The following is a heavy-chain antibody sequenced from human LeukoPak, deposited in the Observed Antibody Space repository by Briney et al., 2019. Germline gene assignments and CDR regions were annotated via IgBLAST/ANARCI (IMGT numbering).Heavy chain of an antibody. Sequence: GESLKISCKGSGYSFTNYWIAWVRQMPGRGLEWMGVIYPGDSDTRYSPSFQGQVTISADKSISTAHLQWSSLKASDTAMYYCAKNGYSGYESDYWGQGTLVTVSS. J-gene: IGHJ4*02. D-gene: IGHD5-12*01. CDR1: GYSFTNYW. V-gene: IGHV5-51*01. CDR3: AKNGYSGYESDY. CDR2: IYPGDSDT.